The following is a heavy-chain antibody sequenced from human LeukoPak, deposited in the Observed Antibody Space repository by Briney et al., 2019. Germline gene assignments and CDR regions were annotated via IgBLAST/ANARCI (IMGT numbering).Heavy chain of an antibody. CDR3: VREGSKETSSGWHSSGFDS. V-gene: IGHV4-4*07. D-gene: IGHD6-19*01. J-gene: IGHJ4*02. Sequence: SETLSLTCTLSSGSISNYYWNWIRQPARKGLEWIGRIYTTGANYNPSLKSRVTMSVDTSKNQFSLNLASMTAADTAVYYCVREGSKETSSGWHSSGFDSCGQGTLVTVSS. CDR2: IYTTGA. CDR1: SGSISNYY.